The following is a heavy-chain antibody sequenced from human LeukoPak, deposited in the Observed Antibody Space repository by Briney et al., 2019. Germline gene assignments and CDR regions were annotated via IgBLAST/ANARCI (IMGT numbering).Heavy chain of an antibody. CDR1: GFIFTTYS. D-gene: IGHD6-19*01. J-gene: IGHJ4*02. V-gene: IGHV3-21*01. Sequence: GGSLRLSCAASGFIFTTYSMTWVRQAPGKGLEWVSSISSNSSYRYYADSVMGRFAISRDNAKNSLYLQINNLRAEDTAVYYCARTLLSKAVAGALDYWGQGTLVTVSS. CDR3: ARTLLSKAVAGALDY. CDR2: ISSNSSYR.